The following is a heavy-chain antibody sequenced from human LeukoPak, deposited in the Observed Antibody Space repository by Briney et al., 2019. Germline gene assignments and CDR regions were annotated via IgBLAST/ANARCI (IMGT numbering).Heavy chain of an antibody. V-gene: IGHV3-74*01. J-gene: IGHJ5*01. D-gene: IGHD2/OR15-2a*01. CDR2: IKGDERST. CDR1: GFTFSSYW. CDR3: VRDTENIGYDAFEF. Sequence: PGGSLRLSCAASGFTFSSYWLHWVRQAPGKGLVWVSRIKGDERSTNYADSVKGRFTISRDNSKNTLYLQMRSLRAEDTAVYYCVRDTENIGYDAFEFWGHGTLVTVSS.